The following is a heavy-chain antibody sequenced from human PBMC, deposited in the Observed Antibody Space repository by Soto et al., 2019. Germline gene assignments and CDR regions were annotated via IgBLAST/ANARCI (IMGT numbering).Heavy chain of an antibody. CDR3: ATGRQMGY. Sequence: DVQVLESGGDLVQPGESLRLSCAASGFTFSNYAMTWVRQAPGKGREWVSTMSGSGDSIYYADSVKGRFTISRDNSKNTLYLQMNSLRADDWAVYYCATGRQMGYWGQGTLVIVSS. D-gene: IGHD7-27*01. CDR1: GFTFSNYA. V-gene: IGHV3-23*01. J-gene: IGHJ4*02. CDR2: MSGSGDSI.